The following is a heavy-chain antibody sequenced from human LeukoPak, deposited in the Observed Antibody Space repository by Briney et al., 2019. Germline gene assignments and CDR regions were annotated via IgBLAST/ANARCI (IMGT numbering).Heavy chain of an antibody. CDR1: GGSISSHY. J-gene: IGHJ4*02. CDR3: ARDRRYCSSTSCYRSFDY. Sequence: PSETLSLTCTVSGGSISSHYSSWVRQPPGKGLERIGYIYYSGSTNYNPSLKSRVTISVDTSKNQFSLKLSSVTAADTAVYYCARDRRYCSSTSCYRSFDYWGQGTLVTVSS. V-gene: IGHV4-59*11. CDR2: IYYSGST. D-gene: IGHD2-2*02.